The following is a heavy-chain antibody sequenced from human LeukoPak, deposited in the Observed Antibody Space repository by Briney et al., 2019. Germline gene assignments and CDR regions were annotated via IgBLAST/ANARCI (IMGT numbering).Heavy chain of an antibody. CDR3: ARVSRAVFPGDAFDI. Sequence: GGSLRLSCAASGFTFDDYGMSWVRPAPGKGQKWVSGINWNGGSTGYADSVKGRFTISRDNAKNSLYLQMNSLRAEDTALYYCARVSRAVFPGDAFDIWGQGTMVTVSS. CDR1: GFTFDDYG. J-gene: IGHJ3*02. D-gene: IGHD2-21*01. V-gene: IGHV3-20*04. CDR2: INWNGGST.